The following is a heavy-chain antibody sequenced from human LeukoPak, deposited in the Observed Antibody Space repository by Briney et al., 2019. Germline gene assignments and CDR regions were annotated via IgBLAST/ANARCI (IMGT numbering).Heavy chain of an antibody. V-gene: IGHV1-69*13. D-gene: IGHD3-10*01. Sequence: SVKVSCKASGGTFSSYAISWVRQAPGQGLEWMGGIIPIFGTANYAQKFQGRVTITADESTSTAYMELSSLRSEDTAVYYCARLGGITMVRGVIRDYYYYYGMDVWGKGPTVTVSS. J-gene: IGHJ6*04. CDR1: GGTFSSYA. CDR2: IIPIFGTA. CDR3: ARLGGITMVRGVIRDYYYYYGMDV.